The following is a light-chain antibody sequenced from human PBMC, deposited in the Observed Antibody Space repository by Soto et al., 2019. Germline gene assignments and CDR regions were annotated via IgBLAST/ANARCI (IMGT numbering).Light chain of an antibody. J-gene: IGKJ1*01. V-gene: IGKV3-15*01. Sequence: EVVLTQSPGTLSLSPGERATLSCRASQSVGSNLAWYQQKPGQAPRLLLYGASTRATDVPVRFSGSGSGTEFNLTISSLQSEDFAVYYCQQYNNWPLTFGQGTKVDIK. CDR2: GAS. CDR1: QSVGSN. CDR3: QQYNNWPLT.